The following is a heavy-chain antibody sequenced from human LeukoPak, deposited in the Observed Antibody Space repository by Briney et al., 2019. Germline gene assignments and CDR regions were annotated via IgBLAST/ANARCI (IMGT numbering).Heavy chain of an antibody. J-gene: IGHJ6*03. Sequence: ASVKVSCKASGYTFTGYYMHWVRQAPGQGLEWMGWINPNSGGTNYAQKFQGRVTMTEDTSTDTAYMELSSLRSEDTAVYYCAIITLYGSGSGYMDVWGKGTTVTISS. CDR1: GYTFTGYY. CDR3: AIITLYGSGSGYMDV. CDR2: INPNSGGT. D-gene: IGHD3-10*01. V-gene: IGHV1-2*02.